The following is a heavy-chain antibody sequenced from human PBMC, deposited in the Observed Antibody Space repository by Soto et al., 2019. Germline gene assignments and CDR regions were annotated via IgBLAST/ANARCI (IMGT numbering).Heavy chain of an antibody. CDR3: AHIVVASLGYSVDY. CDR2: ISWDDDK. J-gene: IGHJ4*02. D-gene: IGHD5-12*01. V-gene: IGHV2-5*02. Sequence: QITLKESGPTLVKPTQTLTLTCTFSGFSLSSTRMAVGWIRQPPGKALEWLALISWDDDKRYSPFLKSRLTITKDTSKNQVVLTMSHMDPADTARYYCAHIVVASLGYSVDYWGQGTLVTVSS. CDR1: GFSLSSTRMA.